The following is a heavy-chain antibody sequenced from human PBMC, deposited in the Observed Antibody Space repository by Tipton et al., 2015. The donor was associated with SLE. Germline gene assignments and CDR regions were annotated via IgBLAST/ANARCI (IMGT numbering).Heavy chain of an antibody. CDR3: ARASGGLLPFDY. V-gene: IGHV4-59*01. D-gene: IGHD3-22*01. J-gene: IGHJ4*02. CDR2: MYDSNIYYGGST. Sequence: TLSLTCTVSGGSISSYSWSWIRQSPGKGLEWIAYMYDSNIYYGGSTNYNPSLKSRVTISVDTSKNQFSLKLSSVTAADTAVYYCARASGGLLPFDYWGQGTLVTVSS. CDR1: GGSISSYS.